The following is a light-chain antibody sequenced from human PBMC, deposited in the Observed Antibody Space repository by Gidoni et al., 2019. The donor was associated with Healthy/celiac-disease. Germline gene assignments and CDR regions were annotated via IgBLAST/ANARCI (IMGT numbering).Light chain of an antibody. CDR3: QQYGSSPRT. CDR1: QSVSSSY. CDR2: GAT. Sequence: IVFTQSPCTLSLSPGERATLSCRASQSVSSSYLCWYQQTPGQAPRLLIYGATSRATGIPDRFSGSGSGTDFTLTISRLEPEYFAVYYWQQYGSSPRTFGQGTKVEIK. V-gene: IGKV3-20*01. J-gene: IGKJ1*01.